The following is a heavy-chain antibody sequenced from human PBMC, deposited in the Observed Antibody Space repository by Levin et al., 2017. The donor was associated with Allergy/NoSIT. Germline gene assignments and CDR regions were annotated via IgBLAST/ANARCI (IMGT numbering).Heavy chain of an antibody. V-gene: IGHV3-48*01. Sequence: PGGSLRLSCAASGFTFSSYSMNWVRQAPGKGLEWVSYISSSSSTIYYADSVKGRFTISRDNAKNSLYLQMNSLRAEDTAVYYCAREFDFLGYWGQGTLVTVSS. J-gene: IGHJ4*02. D-gene: IGHD3-10*01. CDR2: ISSSSSTI. CDR3: AREFDFLGY. CDR1: GFTFSSYS.